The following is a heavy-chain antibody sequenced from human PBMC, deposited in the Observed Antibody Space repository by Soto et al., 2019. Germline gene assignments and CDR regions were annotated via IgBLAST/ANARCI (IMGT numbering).Heavy chain of an antibody. CDR3: ATDLDEVGATGY. D-gene: IGHD1-26*01. CDR1: GYTLTELS. V-gene: IGHV1-24*01. CDR2: FDPEDGET. Sequence: ASVKVSCKVSGYTLTELSMHWVRQAPGKGLEWMGGFDPEDGETIYAQKFQGRVTMTEDTSTDTAYMELSSLRSEDTAVYYCATDLDEVGATGYWXQGTLVTVSS. J-gene: IGHJ4*02.